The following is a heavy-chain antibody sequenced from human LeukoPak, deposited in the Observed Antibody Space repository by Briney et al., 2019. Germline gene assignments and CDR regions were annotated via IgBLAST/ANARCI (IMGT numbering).Heavy chain of an antibody. J-gene: IGHJ4*02. CDR3: ARGSSMVRGALGY. D-gene: IGHD3-10*01. CDR2: INPNSGGR. CDR1: GYTFTGYY. Sequence: ASVKVSCKASGYTFTGYYMHWVRQAPGQGLEWMGRINPNSGGRNYAQKFQGRVTMTRDTSISTAYMELSRLRSDDTAVYYCARGSSMVRGALGYWGQGTLVTVSS. V-gene: IGHV1-2*06.